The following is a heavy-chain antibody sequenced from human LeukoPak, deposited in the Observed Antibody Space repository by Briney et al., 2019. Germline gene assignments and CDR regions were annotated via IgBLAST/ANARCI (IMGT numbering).Heavy chain of an antibody. CDR3: ATSIAQWYGA. CDR1: GYTFSNYF. V-gene: IGHV1-2*02. Sequence: ASVEVSCKASGYTFSNYFIHWPRQAPGQGLEWMGWIKADSGDRKYAEKFLDRVTMTTDRTINTVYMEMSSLRYDDTAVYYCATSIAQWYGAWGQGTLVTVSS. J-gene: IGHJ4*02. CDR2: IKADSGDR. D-gene: IGHD3-10*01.